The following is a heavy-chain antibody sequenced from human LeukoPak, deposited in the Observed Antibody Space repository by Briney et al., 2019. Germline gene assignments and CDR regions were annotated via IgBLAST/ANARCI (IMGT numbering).Heavy chain of an antibody. V-gene: IGHV4-59*01. J-gene: IGHJ4*02. CDR1: GGSINSYY. D-gene: IGHD4-17*01. CDR3: ARDSYGDLYFDS. CDR2: IYYSGST. Sequence: PSETLSLTCTVSGGSINSYYWSWIRQPPGKGLEWIGYIYYSGSTNYNPSLKRRVTMSVDTSKNQFSLKLSSVTAADTAVYYCARDSYGDLYFDSWGQGTLVTVSS.